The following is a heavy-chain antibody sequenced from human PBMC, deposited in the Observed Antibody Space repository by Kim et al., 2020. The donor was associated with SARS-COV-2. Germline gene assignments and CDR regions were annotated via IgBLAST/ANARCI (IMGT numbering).Heavy chain of an antibody. D-gene: IGHD1-26*01. CDR1: GYTFSNYY. Sequence: ASVKVSCRASGYTFSNYYIHWVRQAPGQGLEWMGTINPNGGGTSNAQKFQGRVIMTRDMSTSTVFMELTSLRSEDTAIYYCARVSSGSYSPSDYWGQGTLVIVSS. V-gene: IGHV1-46*01. CDR2: INPNGGGT. CDR3: ARVSSGSYSPSDY. J-gene: IGHJ4*02.